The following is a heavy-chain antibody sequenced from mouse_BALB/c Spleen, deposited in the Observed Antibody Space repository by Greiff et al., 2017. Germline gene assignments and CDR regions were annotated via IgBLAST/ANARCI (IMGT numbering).Heavy chain of an antibody. J-gene: IGHJ3*01. CDR3: ARSMITAIAY. V-gene: IGHV1-80*01. D-gene: IGHD2-4*01. CDR1: GYAFSRYW. Sequence: QVQLQQSGAELVRPGSSVKVSCKASGYAFSRYWTNWVKQRPGQGLEWIGQICPGDGDTNYTGKFRGKATLTADKSSSTAYMQLSSLTSEDSALYCSARSMITAIAYWGQGTLVTVSA. CDR2: ICPGDGDT.